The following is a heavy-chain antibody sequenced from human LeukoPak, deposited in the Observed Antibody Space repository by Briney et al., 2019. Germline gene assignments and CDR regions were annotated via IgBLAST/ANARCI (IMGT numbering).Heavy chain of an antibody. CDR1: GYTFTGYF. D-gene: IGHD6-13*01. V-gene: IGHV1-2*02. CDR3: ARDTMGQKLDAFDI. J-gene: IGHJ3*02. Sequence: ASVKVSCKASGYTFTGYFMHWVRQAPGQGLEWMGWINPNSGGTSYAQKFQGRVNMTRDTSISTAYMELSRLRSDDTAVYYCARDTMGQKLDAFDIWGQGTIVTFSS. CDR2: INPNSGGT.